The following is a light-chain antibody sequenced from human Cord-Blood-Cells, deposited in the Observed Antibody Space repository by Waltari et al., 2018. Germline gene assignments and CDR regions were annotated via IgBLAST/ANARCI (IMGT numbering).Light chain of an antibody. CDR1: QSVLYSSNNKNY. J-gene: IGKJ1*01. Sequence: DIVMTQSPDSLALSLGERATTHCKSSQSVLYSSNNKNYLAWYQQKPGQPPKLLIYWASTRESGVPDRFSGSGSGTDFTLTISSLQAEDVAVYYCQQYYSTWTFGQGTKVEIK. CDR3: QQYYSTWT. V-gene: IGKV4-1*01. CDR2: WAS.